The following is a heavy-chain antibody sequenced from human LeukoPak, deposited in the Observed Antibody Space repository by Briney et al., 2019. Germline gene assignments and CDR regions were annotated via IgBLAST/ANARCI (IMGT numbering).Heavy chain of an antibody. Sequence: GGSLRLSCAASGFTFSSYWMSWVRQAPGKGLEWVANIKQDGSEKYYVDSVKGRFTISRDNAKNSLYLQMNSLRAEDTAVYYCARVAARYCYYYYMDVWGKGTTVTVSS. CDR3: ARVAARYCYYYYMDV. J-gene: IGHJ6*03. CDR2: IKQDGSEK. V-gene: IGHV3-7*01. D-gene: IGHD6-6*01. CDR1: GFTFSSYW.